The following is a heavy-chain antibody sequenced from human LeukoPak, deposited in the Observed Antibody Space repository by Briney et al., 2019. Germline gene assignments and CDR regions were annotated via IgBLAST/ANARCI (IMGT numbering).Heavy chain of an antibody. CDR1: GFTFSSYA. CDR3: AKAPKLWFGELVPPTTLDY. J-gene: IGHJ4*02. CDR2: ISGSGGST. V-gene: IGHV3-23*01. Sequence: GGSLRLSCTASGFTFSSYAMSWVRQAPGKGLEWVSAISGSGGSTYYADSVKGRFTISRDNSKNTLYLQMNSLRAEDTAVYYCAKAPKLWFGELVPPTTLDYWGQGTLVTVSS. D-gene: IGHD3-10*01.